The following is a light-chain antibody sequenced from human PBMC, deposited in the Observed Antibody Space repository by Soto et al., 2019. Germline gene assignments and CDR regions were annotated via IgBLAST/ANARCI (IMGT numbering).Light chain of an antibody. CDR2: VAS. V-gene: IGKV1-17*01. CDR3: LQQNNFPRT. J-gene: IGKJ2*01. CDR1: QGIRND. Sequence: DIQTTQSPSSLSASVGDRVTITCRPSQGIRNDLSWYQQKRGEAPKSXVYVASSLDGGVPARFSGSGSGTEFTLTISSLQPEDFATYYCLQQNNFPRTFGQGTKVDIK.